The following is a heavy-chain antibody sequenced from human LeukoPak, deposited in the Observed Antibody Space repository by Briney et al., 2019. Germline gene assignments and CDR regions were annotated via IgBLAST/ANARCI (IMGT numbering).Heavy chain of an antibody. Sequence: SETLSLTCAVSGGSISSGGYSWSWIRQPPGKGLEWIGYIYHSESTYYNPSLKSRVTISVDTSKNQFSLKLSSVTAADTAVYYCARIAWSSGWDNWFDPWGQGTLVTVSS. CDR1: GGSISSGGYS. V-gene: IGHV4-30-2*02. J-gene: IGHJ5*02. CDR2: IYHSEST. CDR3: ARIAWSSGWDNWFDP. D-gene: IGHD6-19*01.